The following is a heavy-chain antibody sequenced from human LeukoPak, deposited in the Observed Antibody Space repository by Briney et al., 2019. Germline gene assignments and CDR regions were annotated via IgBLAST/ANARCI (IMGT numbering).Heavy chain of an antibody. V-gene: IGHV1-24*01. CDR2: FDPEDGET. J-gene: IGHJ4*02. Sequence: ASVKVSCKVSGYTLTELSMHWVRQVPGKGLEWMGGFDPEDGETIYAQKFQDRITMTEDTSTDTAYMELSSLRSEDTAIYYCATLRWSTVTPWGHFDYWGQGTLVTVSS. CDR1: GYTLTELS. CDR3: ATLRWSTVTPWGHFDY. D-gene: IGHD4-17*01.